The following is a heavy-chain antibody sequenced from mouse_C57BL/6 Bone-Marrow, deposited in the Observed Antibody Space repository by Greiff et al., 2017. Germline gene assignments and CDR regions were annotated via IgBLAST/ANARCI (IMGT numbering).Heavy chain of an antibody. CDR1: GYSFTGYY. V-gene: IGHV1-42*01. J-gene: IGHJ2*01. Sequence: VQLQQSGPELVKPGASVKISCKASGYSFTGYYMNWVKQSPEKSLEWIGEINPSTGGTTYNQKFKAKATLTVDKSSSTAYMQLKSLTSEDSAVYYCAREWGTAFDYWGQGTTLTVAS. CDR2: INPSTGGT. D-gene: IGHD1-3*01. CDR3: AREWGTAFDY.